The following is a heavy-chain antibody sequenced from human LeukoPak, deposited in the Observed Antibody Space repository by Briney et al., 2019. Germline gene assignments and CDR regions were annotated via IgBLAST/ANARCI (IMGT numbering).Heavy chain of an antibody. CDR1: GGTFSSYA. Sequence: VASVKVSCKASGGTFSSYAICWVRPAPGQGLEWMGRIIPILGIANYAQKFQGRVTITADKSTSTAYMELSSLRSEDTAVYYCASTHVSDYYDSSGYYDYWGQGTLVTVSS. D-gene: IGHD3-22*01. V-gene: IGHV1-69*04. CDR2: IIPILGIA. CDR3: ASTHVSDYYDSSGYYDY. J-gene: IGHJ4*02.